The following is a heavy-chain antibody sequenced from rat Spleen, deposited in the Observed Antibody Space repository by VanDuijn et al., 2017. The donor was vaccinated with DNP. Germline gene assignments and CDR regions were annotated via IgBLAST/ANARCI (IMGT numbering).Heavy chain of an antibody. CDR3: STRGDFDY. V-gene: IGHV5S11*01. Sequence: EVQLVESGGGLVQPGRSMKLSCAASGFTFSNYHMAWVRQPPTKGLEWVASITPGGTTTYYRDSVKGRFTISRDNAKNTLYLQMDSLRSEETATYYCSTRGDFDYWGQGVMVTVSS. CDR2: ITPGGTTT. CDR1: GFTFSNYH. J-gene: IGHJ2*01.